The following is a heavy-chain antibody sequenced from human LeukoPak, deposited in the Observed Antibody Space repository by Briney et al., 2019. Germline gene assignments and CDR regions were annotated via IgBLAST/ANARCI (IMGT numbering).Heavy chain of an antibody. D-gene: IGHD5-12*01. CDR1: GGSISSYY. CDR3: ARGSGYGDY. V-gene: IGHV4-59*01. CDR2: MYYSGST. J-gene: IGHJ4*02. Sequence: SETLSLTCTVSGGSISSYYWSWIRHPPGKGLEWIGYMYYSGSTNYNPSLKSRVTISINTSKNQFSLRLSSVTAADTAVYYCARGSGYGDYWGQGTLVTVSS.